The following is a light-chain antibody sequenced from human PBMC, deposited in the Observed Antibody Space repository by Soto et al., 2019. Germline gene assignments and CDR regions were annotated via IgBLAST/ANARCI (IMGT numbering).Light chain of an antibody. Sequence: QSALTQPASVSGSPGQSITISCTGTSSDVGGYDYVSWYQQHPGKAPKILIYDVSNRPSGVSTRFSGSKSGNTASLTISGRQDDDEDDYYCNSSTTSSTLDVFGAGTKLTVL. J-gene: IGLJ1*01. CDR2: DVS. CDR1: SSDVGGYDY. CDR3: NSSTTSSTLDV. V-gene: IGLV2-14*01.